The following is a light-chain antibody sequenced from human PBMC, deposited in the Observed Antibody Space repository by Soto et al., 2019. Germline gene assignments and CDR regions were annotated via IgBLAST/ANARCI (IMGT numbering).Light chain of an antibody. V-gene: IGLV1-44*01. CDR1: SSNIGSNT. CDR2: NNN. Sequence: QSVLTQPPSASGTPGQRVTISCSGSSSNIGSNTVNWYQQLPGTAPKLLIYNNNQRPSGGPVRFSGSTSGNSASLAISGLQSEDLAHPYCAAWDDSLNGLVFGTGTEPTVL. J-gene: IGLJ1*01. CDR3: AAWDDSLNGLV.